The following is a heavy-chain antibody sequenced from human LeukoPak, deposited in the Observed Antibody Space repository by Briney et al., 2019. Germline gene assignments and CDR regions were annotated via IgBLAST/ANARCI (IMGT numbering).Heavy chain of an antibody. CDR3: ARQYSGYDRRLDY. CDR1: GYTFTSYG. J-gene: IGHJ4*02. Sequence: GASVKVSCKASGYTFTSYGISWVRQAPGQGLEWMGWINPNSGGTNYAQKFQGRVTMTRDTSISTAYMELSRLRSDDTAVYYCARQYSGYDRRLDYWGQGTLVTVSS. CDR2: INPNSGGT. D-gene: IGHD5-12*01. V-gene: IGHV1-2*02.